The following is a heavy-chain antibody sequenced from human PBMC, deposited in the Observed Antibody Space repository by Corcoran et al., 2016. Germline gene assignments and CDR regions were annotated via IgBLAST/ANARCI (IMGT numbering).Heavy chain of an antibody. D-gene: IGHD2-2*01. V-gene: IGHV5-51*01. Sequence: EVQLVQSGAEVKKPGESLKISCKGAGYSFTSYWIGRVRQMPGKSLEWMGIIYPGDSDTRYSPSFQGQVTISADKSISTAYLQWSSLKAADTAMYYCARPAWSSTSCYPNGLDPLGQGTLVTVSS. J-gene: IGHJ5*02. CDR3: ARPAWSSTSCYPNGLDP. CDR1: GYSFTSYW. CDR2: IYPGDSDT.